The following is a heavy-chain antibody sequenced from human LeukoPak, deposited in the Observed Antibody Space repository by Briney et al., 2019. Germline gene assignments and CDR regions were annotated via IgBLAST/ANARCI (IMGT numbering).Heavy chain of an antibody. CDR2: MYYSGRT. CDR1: GGSISNYY. J-gene: IGHJ4*02. CDR3: ARALPGGGGSYYDS. V-gene: IGHV4-59*12. Sequence: SETLSHTCTVSGGSISNYYWSWMRQPPGKGLEWIGYMYYSGRTNYNPSLKSRVTISAGTSKNQFSLKLSCVTAADTAVYYCARALPGGGGSYYDSWGQGILVTVSS. D-gene: IGHD2-15*01.